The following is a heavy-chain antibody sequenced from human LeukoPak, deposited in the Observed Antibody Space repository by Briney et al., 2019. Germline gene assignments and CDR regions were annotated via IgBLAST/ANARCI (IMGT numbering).Heavy chain of an antibody. CDR2: IKKDGSEK. CDR1: GFTFSMYW. V-gene: IGHV3-7*01. Sequence: GRSLSLPYAASGFTFSMYWMSWVRQAPGKGLEWGANIKKDGSEKYYVDSVKGRFTISRDNAKNSLYLQMNSLRAEDTAVYYCAREVGSGWYGDYWGQGTLVTVSS. CDR3: AREVGSGWYGDY. J-gene: IGHJ4*02. D-gene: IGHD6-19*01.